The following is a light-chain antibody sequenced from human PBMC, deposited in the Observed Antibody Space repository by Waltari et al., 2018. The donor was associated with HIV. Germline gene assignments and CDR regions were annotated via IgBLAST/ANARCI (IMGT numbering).Light chain of an antibody. Sequence: QSVLTQPPSASGTPGQRVTISCSGSSSNIGSKYVYWYQHLPGTARKLVIYKHNPGPSGGPDRFSGSTSGTSASLAISGLRSEDESDDYCAAWEDSLSGGVFGGGTKLTVL. V-gene: IGLV1-47*01. CDR3: AAWEDSLSGGV. CDR1: SSNIGSKY. CDR2: KHN. J-gene: IGLJ3*02.